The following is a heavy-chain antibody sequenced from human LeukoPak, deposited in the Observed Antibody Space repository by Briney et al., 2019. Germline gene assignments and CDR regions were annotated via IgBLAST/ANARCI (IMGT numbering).Heavy chain of an antibody. D-gene: IGHD1-20*01. Sequence: GGSLRLSCAASGFTFSSYNMNWVRQAPGKGLEWVSSISTSSTYIYYADSVKGRFTISRDNAKNSLYLQMNSLRAEDTAVYYCARDPPFIIGTTFFDYWGQGTLVTVSS. CDR3: ARDPPFIIGTTFFDY. V-gene: IGHV3-21*01. CDR2: ISTSSTYI. CDR1: GFTFSSYN. J-gene: IGHJ4*02.